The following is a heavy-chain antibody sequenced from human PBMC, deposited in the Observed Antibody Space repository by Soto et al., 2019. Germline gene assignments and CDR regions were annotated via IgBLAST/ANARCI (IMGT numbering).Heavy chain of an antibody. CDR1: GFTFDDYT. CDR2: ISWDGGST. D-gene: IGHD6-19*01. Sequence: PGGSLRLSCAASGFTFDDYTMHWVRQAPGKGLEWVSLISWDGGSTYYADSVKGRFTISRDNSKNSLYLQMNSLRTEDTALYYCAKDYSSGWPVNYYFDYWGQGTLVTVSS. J-gene: IGHJ4*02. CDR3: AKDYSSGWPVNYYFDY. V-gene: IGHV3-43*01.